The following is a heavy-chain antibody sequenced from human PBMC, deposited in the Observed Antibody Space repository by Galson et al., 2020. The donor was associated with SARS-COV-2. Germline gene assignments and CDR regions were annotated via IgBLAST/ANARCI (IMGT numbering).Heavy chain of an antibody. V-gene: IGHV3-48*02. J-gene: IGHJ4*01. CDR1: GFTFSSYS. CDR3: ATEAHDY. CDR2: ITRGSDTK. Sequence: TGGSLRLSCAASGFTFSSYSMNWVRQAPGKGLEWVSYITRGSDTKYYADSVKGRFTVSRDNAKNSVYLHMNNLRDEDTAVYYCATEAHDYWGHATLVTVSS.